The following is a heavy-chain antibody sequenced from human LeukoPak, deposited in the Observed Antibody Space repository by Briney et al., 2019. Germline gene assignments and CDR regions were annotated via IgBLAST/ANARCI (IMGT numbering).Heavy chain of an antibody. CDR1: GLSVSNNY. Sequence: GGSLRLSCAASGLSVSNNYMCWVRQAPGQGLERVADVYRDGGAGGTNYADSVKGRFTVSRDGAKNMVFLQMNSLRADDTAIYYCATPLTGLHYWGQGTQVIVSS. D-gene: IGHD1-14*01. CDR3: ATPLTGLHY. V-gene: IGHV3-53*01. J-gene: IGHJ4*02. CDR2: VYRDGGAGGT.